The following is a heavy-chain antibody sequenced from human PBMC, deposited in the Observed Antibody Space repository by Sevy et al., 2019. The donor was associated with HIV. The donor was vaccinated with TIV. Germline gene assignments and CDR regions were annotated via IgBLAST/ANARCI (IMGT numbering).Heavy chain of an antibody. Sequence: ASVKVSCKASGYTFTSYAMNWVRQAPGQGLEWMGWINTNTGNPTYAQGFTGRFVFSLDTSVSTAYLQISSLKAEDTAVYYCARGGYGSSTSCYAKRYWGQGTLVTVSS. J-gene: IGHJ4*02. CDR1: GYTFTSYA. V-gene: IGHV7-4-1*02. CDR2: INTNTGNP. CDR3: ARGGYGSSTSCYAKRY. D-gene: IGHD2-2*03.